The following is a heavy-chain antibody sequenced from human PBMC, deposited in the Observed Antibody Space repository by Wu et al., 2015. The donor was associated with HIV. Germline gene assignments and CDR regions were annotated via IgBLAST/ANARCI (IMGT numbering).Heavy chain of an antibody. Sequence: QVQLVQSGAEVKKPGSSVKVSCKASGGTFSSYAISWVRQAPGQGLEWMGGIIPIFGTANYAQKFQGRVTITADESTSTAYMELSSLRSEDTAVYYCARGVLERRTLKYYFDYWGQGTLVTVSS. CDR2: IIPIFGTA. D-gene: IGHD3-3*01. V-gene: IGHV1-69*12. J-gene: IGHJ4*02. CDR3: ARGVLERRTLKYYFDY. CDR1: GGTFSSYA.